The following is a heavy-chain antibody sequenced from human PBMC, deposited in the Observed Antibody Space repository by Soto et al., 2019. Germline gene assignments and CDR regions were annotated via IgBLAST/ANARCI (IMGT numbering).Heavy chain of an antibody. CDR3: ARDWDLRGTDEKP. CDR2: FYYSGNT. CDR1: GGSISSYY. Sequence: SETLSLTCTVSGGSISSYYWSWIRQPPGKGLEWIGYFYYSGNTNYNPSLNYSPSLRSRVTISVDTSKNQFSLKLSSVTAADTAVYYCARDWDLRGTDEKPWGQGAMVTVS. J-gene: IGHJ3*01. V-gene: IGHV4-59*01. D-gene: IGHD1-26*01.